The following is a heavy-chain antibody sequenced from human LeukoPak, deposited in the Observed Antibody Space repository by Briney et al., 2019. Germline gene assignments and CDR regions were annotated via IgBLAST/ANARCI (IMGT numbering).Heavy chain of an antibody. D-gene: IGHD6-19*01. CDR1: GFAFSVYA. J-gene: IGHJ5*01. CDR2: INANSGTK. V-gene: IGHV3-23*01. CDR3: AKPISGGLAVTADWFHP. Sequence: TGGSLRLSCAASGFAFSVYAMSWLRQPPGKELEWVSTINANSGTKSYAASVRGRFTISRDNARDTLYLQLNTLRADDTATYYCAKPISGGLAVTADWFHPWGQGTLVVVSS.